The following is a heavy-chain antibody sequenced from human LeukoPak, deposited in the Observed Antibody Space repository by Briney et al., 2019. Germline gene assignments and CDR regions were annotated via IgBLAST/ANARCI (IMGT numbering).Heavy chain of an antibody. CDR3: AKGDGINHYHWFDP. Sequence: PGGSLRLSCAASEFTFSSYATNWVRQAPGKGLEWVSGISGSGGSTYYADSVKGRFTISRDNPKNTLYLQMNSLRAEDTALYYCAKGDGINHYHWFDPWGQGIQVTVSS. V-gene: IGHV3-23*01. D-gene: IGHD2-15*01. CDR1: EFTFSSYA. CDR2: ISGSGGST. J-gene: IGHJ5*02.